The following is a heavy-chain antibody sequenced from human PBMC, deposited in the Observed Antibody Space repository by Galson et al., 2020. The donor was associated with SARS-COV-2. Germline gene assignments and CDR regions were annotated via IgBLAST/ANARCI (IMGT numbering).Heavy chain of an antibody. CDR3: ARQVAAADYYYYGMDV. J-gene: IGHJ6*02. Sequence: GGSLRLSCAASGFTFSTYWMSWVRQAPGKGLEWVANIKQDGSEKYYVDSVKGRFTISRDNAKNSLYLQINSLRAEDTAVYYCARQVAAADYYYYGMDVWGQGTTVTVSS. D-gene: IGHD6-13*01. V-gene: IGHV3-7*01. CDR2: IKQDGSEK. CDR1: GFTFSTYW.